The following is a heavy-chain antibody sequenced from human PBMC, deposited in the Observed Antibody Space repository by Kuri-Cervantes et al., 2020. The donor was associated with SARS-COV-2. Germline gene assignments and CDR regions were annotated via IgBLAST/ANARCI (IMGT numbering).Heavy chain of an antibody. D-gene: IGHD2-8*01. CDR3: ARSAPGYCTNGVCSKDYYYYGMDV. V-gene: IGHV5-10-1*04. CDR1: GCTFTSYG. Sequence: KVSCKASGCTFTSYGISWVRQMPGKGLEWMGRIDPSDSYTNYSPSFQGQVTISADKSISTAYLQWSSLKASDTAMYYCARSAPGYCTNGVCSKDYYYYGMDVWGQGTTVTVSS. J-gene: IGHJ6*02. CDR2: IDPSDSYT.